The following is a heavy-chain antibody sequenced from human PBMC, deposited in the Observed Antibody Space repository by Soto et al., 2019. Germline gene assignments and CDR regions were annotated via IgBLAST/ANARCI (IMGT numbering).Heavy chain of an antibody. Sequence: EVQLLESGGGFVRPGGSLRLSSEASGFTFSSYDMSWVRQAPGKGLEWVSGISATGASTYYADSVKGRFTISRDNSQNTVYLQMNSLRAEDTAVYYCAKMPMVRGEDRYYYTGMDVWGQGTTVTVSS. CDR1: GFTFSSYD. CDR3: AKMPMVRGEDRYYYTGMDV. V-gene: IGHV3-23*01. D-gene: IGHD3-10*01. J-gene: IGHJ6*02. CDR2: ISATGAST.